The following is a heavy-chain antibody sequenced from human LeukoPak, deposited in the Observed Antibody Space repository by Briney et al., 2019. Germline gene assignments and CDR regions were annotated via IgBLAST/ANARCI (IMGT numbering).Heavy chain of an antibody. Sequence: TSETLSLTCTVSGGSISSSSYYWGWIRQPPGKGLEWIGSIYYSGSTYYNPSLKSRDTISVDTSKNQFSLKLSSVTAADTAVYYCARHSSNSYYDFWSGSNWFDPWGQGTLVTVSS. CDR1: GGSISSSSYY. J-gene: IGHJ5*02. CDR2: IYYSGST. CDR3: ARHSSNSYYDFWSGSNWFDP. D-gene: IGHD3-3*01. V-gene: IGHV4-39*01.